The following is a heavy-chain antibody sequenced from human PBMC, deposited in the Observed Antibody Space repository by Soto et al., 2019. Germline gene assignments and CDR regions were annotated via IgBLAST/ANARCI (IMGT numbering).Heavy chain of an antibody. Sequence: VQLVESGGGLVQPGGSLRLSCAASGFTFSIFGMHWVRQAPGKGLEWVALISHDGTNKYYADSVKGRFTISRDNSENTLYLQMNSLRGDDTAVYYCAKGSTRWLQSLLDYWGQGILVTVSS. CDR1: GFTFSIFG. CDR3: AKGSTRWLQSLLDY. J-gene: IGHJ4*02. D-gene: IGHD4-4*01. V-gene: IGHV3-30*18. CDR2: ISHDGTNK.